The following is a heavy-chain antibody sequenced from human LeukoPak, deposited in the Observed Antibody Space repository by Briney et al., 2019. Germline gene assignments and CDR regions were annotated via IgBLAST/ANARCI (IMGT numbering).Heavy chain of an antibody. CDR2: VNPSDGST. CDR1: GYTFTSYY. D-gene: IGHD5-18*01. CDR3: ARRGYTYGYPDY. V-gene: IGHV1-46*01. Sequence: ASVKVSCKASGYTFTSYYTHWVRQAPGQGLEWMGIVNPSDGSTSYAQKFQGRVTMTRDTSTSIVYMELSSLRSEDTAVYYCARRGYTYGYPDYWGQGTLVTVSS. J-gene: IGHJ4*02.